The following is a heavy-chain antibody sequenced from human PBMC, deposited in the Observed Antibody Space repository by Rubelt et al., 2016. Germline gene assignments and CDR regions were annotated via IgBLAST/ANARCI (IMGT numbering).Heavy chain of an antibody. D-gene: IGHD3-10*01. CDR3: ARFASGKASHFDF. J-gene: IGHJ4*02. Sequence: QLHQWGAGLLKPSETLSLTCAVYGGSLSGYSWGWIRQPPGKGLEWIGEISHSGSTTYNPSLKSRVTVSVDTSKNQFSLKVTSVTAADTAVYYCARFASGKASHFDFWGQGTLVTVSS. CDR2: ISHSGST. CDR1: GGSLSGYS. V-gene: IGHV4-34*01.